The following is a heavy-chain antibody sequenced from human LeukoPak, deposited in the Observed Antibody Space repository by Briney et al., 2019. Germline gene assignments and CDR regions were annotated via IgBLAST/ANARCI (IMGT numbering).Heavy chain of an antibody. CDR3: ARDRELLWFGELSEYYYMDV. CDR2: IYHSGST. CDR1: GYSISSGYY. V-gene: IGHV4-38-2*02. J-gene: IGHJ6*03. D-gene: IGHD3-10*01. Sequence: SETLSLTCAVSGYSISSGYYWGWIRQPPGKGLEWIGSIYHSGSTHYNPSLKSRVTISVDTSKNQFSLKLSSVTAADTAVYYCARDRELLWFGELSEYYYMDVWGKGTTVTVSS.